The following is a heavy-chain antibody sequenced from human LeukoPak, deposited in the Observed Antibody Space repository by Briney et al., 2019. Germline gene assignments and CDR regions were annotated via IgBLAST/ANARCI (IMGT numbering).Heavy chain of an antibody. CDR2: INSDGSSA. CDR1: GFTFSSYW. J-gene: IGHJ3*02. V-gene: IGHV3-74*01. CDR3: ARDSGYAFDI. Sequence: PGRSLRLSCAASGFTFSSYWMYWVRQVPGKGLVWVSRINSDGSSATYADSVKGRFTISRDNAKNTLYLQMNSLRDEDTAVYYCARDSGYAFDIRGQGTMVTVSS.